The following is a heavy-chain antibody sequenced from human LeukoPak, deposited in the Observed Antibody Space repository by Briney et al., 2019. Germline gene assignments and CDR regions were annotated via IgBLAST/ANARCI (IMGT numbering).Heavy chain of an antibody. V-gene: IGHV3-33*01. CDR3: AREGQGGGSFDY. J-gene: IGHJ4*02. D-gene: IGHD2-15*01. CDR2: IWYDGSNK. CDR1: GFTFSSYG. Sequence: PGRSLRLSCAASGFTFSSYGMHWVRQAPGKGLEWVAVIWYDGSNKYYADSVKGRFTISRDNSKNTLYLQMNSLRAEDTAVYYRAREGQGGGSFDYWGQGTLVTVSS.